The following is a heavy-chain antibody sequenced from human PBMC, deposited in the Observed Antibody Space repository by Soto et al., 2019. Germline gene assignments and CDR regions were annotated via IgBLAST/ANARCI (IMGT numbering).Heavy chain of an antibody. CDR3: SRGRYGVY. CDR2: ISAHNGNT. V-gene: IGHV1-18*01. Sequence: QVHLVQSGAEVKKPGASVKVSCKGSGYAFTTYGITWVRQAPGQGLEWMGWISAHNGNTNYAQKLQGRVTVTRDTSTSTAYMELRSLRSDDPAVYYCSRGRYGVYWGQGALVTVSS. D-gene: IGHD3-10*01. J-gene: IGHJ4*02. CDR1: GYAFTTYG.